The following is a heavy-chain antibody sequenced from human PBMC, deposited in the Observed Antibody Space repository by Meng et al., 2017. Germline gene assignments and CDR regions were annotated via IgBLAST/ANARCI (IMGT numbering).Heavy chain of an antibody. Sequence: QVCVVQSGSYMKNPGDSVKVSCKASGYTFTSYTMNWVRQAPGQGLEWMGWINTNTGNPTYAQGFTGRFVFSLDTSVSTAYLQISSLKAEDTAVYYCARGGAASSFDHWGQGTLVTVSS. V-gene: IGHV7-4-1*02. D-gene: IGHD1-26*01. J-gene: IGHJ4*02. CDR1: GYTFTSYT. CDR3: ARGGAASSFDH. CDR2: INTNTGNP.